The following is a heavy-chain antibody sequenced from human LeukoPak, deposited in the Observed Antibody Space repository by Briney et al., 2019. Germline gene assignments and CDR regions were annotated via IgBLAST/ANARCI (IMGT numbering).Heavy chain of an antibody. CDR3: AKRRYCSSISCHDFDY. CDR1: VDSFSSYA. D-gene: IGHD2-2*01. Sequence: PGGSLRLSRAAPVDSFSSYAMSSVRQAPGQGLEWVSAISAGGDSPYYADSVKGQFSISRDSYENTLYLQMNGLRAGDQAVYYCAKRRYCSSISCHDFDYWGQGTLVTVPS. V-gene: IGHV3-23*01. J-gene: IGHJ4*02. CDR2: ISAGGDSP.